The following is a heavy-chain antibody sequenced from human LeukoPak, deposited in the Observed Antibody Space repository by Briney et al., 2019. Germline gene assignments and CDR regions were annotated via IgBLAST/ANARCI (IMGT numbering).Heavy chain of an antibody. D-gene: IGHD3-10*01. Sequence: ASVKVSCKASGYTFTGYYMNWVRQAPGQGLEWMVWINPNSGGTNYAQKFQGRVTMTRDTSISTAYMELSRLRSDDTAVYYWARDGNMVNWFDPWGQGTLVTVSS. CDR1: GYTFTGYY. CDR3: ARDGNMVNWFDP. CDR2: INPNSGGT. V-gene: IGHV1-2*02. J-gene: IGHJ5*02.